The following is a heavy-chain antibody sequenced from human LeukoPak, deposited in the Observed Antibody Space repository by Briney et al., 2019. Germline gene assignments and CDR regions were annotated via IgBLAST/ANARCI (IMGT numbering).Heavy chain of an antibody. CDR3: AKVRKGVGAFDL. V-gene: IGHV3-23*01. Sequence: GGSLRLSCVASGFTFSTYGMSWVRQAPGKWLEWVSAISGSGGSTYYADSVKGRFTISRDNSKNTLYLQMNSLRAEDTAIYYCAKVRKGVGAFDLWGQGTMVTVSS. D-gene: IGHD3-16*01. J-gene: IGHJ3*01. CDR2: ISGSGGST. CDR1: GFTFSTYG.